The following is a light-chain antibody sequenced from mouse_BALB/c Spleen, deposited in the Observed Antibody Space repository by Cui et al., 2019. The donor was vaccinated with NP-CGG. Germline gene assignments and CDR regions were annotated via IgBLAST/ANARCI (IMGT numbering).Light chain of an antibody. J-gene: IGLJ1*01. Sequence: QAVVTQESALTTSPGETVTLTCRSSTGAVTTSNYANWVQEKPDHLFTGLIGGTNNRAPGVPARFSGSLIGDKAALTITEAQTEDEAIYFCALWCSNHWVFGGGTKLTVL. CDR2: GTN. CDR1: TGAVTTSNY. CDR3: ALWCSNHWV. V-gene: IGLV1*01.